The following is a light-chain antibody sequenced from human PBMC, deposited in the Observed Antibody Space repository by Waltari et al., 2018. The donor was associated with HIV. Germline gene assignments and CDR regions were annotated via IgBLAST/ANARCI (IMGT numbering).Light chain of an antibody. J-gene: IGLJ2*01. CDR3: SSYTSGSTI. V-gene: IGLV2-14*01. Sequence: QSALTQPAPASGSPRQSITISCPGATRVIAGYNYVSWYQQHRGKAPKPMIFEVNKRPSGVSNRFSASKSGYTASLTISGLQAEDEADYYCSSYTSGSTIFGGGTKLTVL. CDR2: EVN. CDR1: TRVIAGYNY.